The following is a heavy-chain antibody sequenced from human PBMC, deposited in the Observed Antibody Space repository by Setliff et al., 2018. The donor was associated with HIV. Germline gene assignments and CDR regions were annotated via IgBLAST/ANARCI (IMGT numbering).Heavy chain of an antibody. CDR2: ISGLTGEV. V-gene: IGHV1-18*04. J-gene: IGHJ4*02. D-gene: IGHD2-21*02. CDR3: ARGGLGFLDWCLPDS. CDR1: GYDFSSYS. Sequence: GASVKVSCKASGYDFSSYSMMWVRQTPGQGLEWLGWISGLTGEVRLAKEFQGRVTLTTSAYTAYMEPKSLRSEDRGVYYCARGGLGFLDWCLPDSWGQGTLVTVS.